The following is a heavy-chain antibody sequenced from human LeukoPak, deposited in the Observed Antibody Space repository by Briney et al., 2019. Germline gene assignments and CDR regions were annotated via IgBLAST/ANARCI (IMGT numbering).Heavy chain of an antibody. V-gene: IGHV4-39*01. CDR1: GGSISSSSYY. D-gene: IGHD6-19*01. J-gene: IGHJ5*02. CDR3: ARQPVRIAVAGRNWFDP. Sequence: SETLSLTCTVSGGSISSSSYYWGWIRQPPGKGLEWIGSMYYSGSTYYNPSHKSRVTISVDTSKNQFSLKLSSVTAADTAVYYCARQPVRIAVAGRNWFDPWGQGTLVTVSS. CDR2: MYYSGST.